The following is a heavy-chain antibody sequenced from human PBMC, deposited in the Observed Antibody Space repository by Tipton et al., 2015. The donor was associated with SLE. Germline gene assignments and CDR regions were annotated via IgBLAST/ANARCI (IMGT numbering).Heavy chain of an antibody. CDR2: IYSSGGT. Sequence: TLSLTCSVSGGSISNYYWNWIRRPPGKGLEWIGYIYSSGGTDYNPSLKSRLAISLDTSKNQFSLSLTSVTAADTAVYYCEGYYASGNYYTSDVWGQGTMVTVSS. J-gene: IGHJ3*01. D-gene: IGHD3-10*01. CDR3: EGYYASGNYYTSDV. V-gene: IGHV4-59*08. CDR1: GGSISNYY.